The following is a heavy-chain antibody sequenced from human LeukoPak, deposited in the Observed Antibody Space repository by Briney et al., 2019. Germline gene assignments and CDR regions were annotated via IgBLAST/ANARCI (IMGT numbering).Heavy chain of an antibody. D-gene: IGHD6-13*01. J-gene: IGHJ4*02. CDR3: ARRSRAAAGTGGFDY. V-gene: IGHV3-30-3*01. CDR2: ISYDGSNK. Sequence: PGRSLRLSCAASGFTFSSYAMHWVSQAPGKGLEWVAVISYDGSNKYYADSVKGRFTISRDNAKNTLYLQLNSLRAEDTAVYYCARRSRAAAGTGGFDYWGQGTLVTVSS. CDR1: GFTFSSYA.